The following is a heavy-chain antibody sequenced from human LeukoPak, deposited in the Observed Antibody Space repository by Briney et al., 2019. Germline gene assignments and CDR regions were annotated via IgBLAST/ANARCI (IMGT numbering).Heavy chain of an antibody. CDR2: IHNNGDI. CDR3: GRWGYFDSGNYFVVDY. D-gene: IGHD3-22*01. J-gene: IGHJ4*02. Sequence: TSETLSLTCIVSGDSIRSYYWSWIRQAPGKALEWIGHIHNNGDIAYNFSLKSRVTISMDTSKNQFSLKLSSVTAADTAVYYCGRWGYFDSGNYFVVDYWGREPWSPSPQ. V-gene: IGHV4-59*01. CDR1: GDSIRSYY.